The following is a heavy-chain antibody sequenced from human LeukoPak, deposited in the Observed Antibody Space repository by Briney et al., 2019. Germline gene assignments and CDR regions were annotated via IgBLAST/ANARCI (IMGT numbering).Heavy chain of an antibody. CDR1: GGSISSYY. CDR2: IYTSGST. CDR3: ARDTPPVAAGTGYYFDY. J-gene: IGHJ4*02. V-gene: IGHV4-4*07. Sequence: PSETLSLTCTVSGGSISSYYWSWIRKPAGKGLEWIGRIYTSGSTNYNPSLKSRVTISVDKSKNQFSLKLSSVTAADTAVYYCARDTPPVAAGTGYYFDYWGQGTLVTVSS. D-gene: IGHD6-19*01.